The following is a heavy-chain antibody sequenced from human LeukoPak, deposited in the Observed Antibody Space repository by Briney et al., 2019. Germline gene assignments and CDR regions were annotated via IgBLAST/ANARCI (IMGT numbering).Heavy chain of an antibody. CDR2: IYCSGST. Sequence: SETLSLTCTVSGGSISSYYWSWIRQPPGKGLEWIGYIYCSGSTNYNPSLKSRVTISVDTSKNQFSLKLSSVTAADTAVYYCASSGDGYNSGVFDYWGQGTLVTVSS. CDR1: GGSISSYY. D-gene: IGHD5-24*01. V-gene: IGHV4-59*01. J-gene: IGHJ4*02. CDR3: ASSGDGYNSGVFDY.